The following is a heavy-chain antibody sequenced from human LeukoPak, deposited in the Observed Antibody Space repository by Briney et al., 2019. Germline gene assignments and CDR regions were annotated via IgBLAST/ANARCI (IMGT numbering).Heavy chain of an antibody. CDR1: GGSFSAYW. Sequence: TGGSLRLSCAAPGGSFSAYWIHSVRQAPGKGLVWVSSIESDGSVTSYADAVKGRFSLSADNAKNTQYLLMNRQRAEYTAMYYWDSDINGDLFHIWGQGTPVTVSS. D-gene: IGHD2-21*01. V-gene: IGHV3-74*01. CDR2: IESDGSVT. J-gene: IGHJ4*02. CDR3: DSDINGDLFHI.